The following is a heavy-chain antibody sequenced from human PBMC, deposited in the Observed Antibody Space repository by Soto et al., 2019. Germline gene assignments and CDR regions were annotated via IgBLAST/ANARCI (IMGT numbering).Heavy chain of an antibody. J-gene: IGHJ4*02. D-gene: IGHD5-12*01. CDR3: ARLAYSHYST. CDR1: GGSMKLAGYY. V-gene: IGHV4-39*02. CDR2: IYYSGAT. Sequence: SETLSLTCTGSGGSMKLAGYYLGWIRQPPRKGLEWVATIYYSGATYSNPSPKRRLTMSLNTPSKHRSLYLTSVPAADTAVYYCARLAYSHYSTWGQGTLVTVSS.